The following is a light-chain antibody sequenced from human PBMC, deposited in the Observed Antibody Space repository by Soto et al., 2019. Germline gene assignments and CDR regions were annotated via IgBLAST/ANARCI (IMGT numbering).Light chain of an antibody. CDR3: RLYAGSNNLV. J-gene: IGLJ2*01. V-gene: IGLV2-8*01. Sequence: QSVLTQPPSASGSPGQSVTISCTGTSSDVGGYNYVSWYQQHPGKAPKLMIYEVTNRPSGVPERFSGSKSGNTASLTVSGLQAETEADYYFRLYAGSNNLVFGGGTQLTVL. CDR1: SSDVGGYNY. CDR2: EVT.